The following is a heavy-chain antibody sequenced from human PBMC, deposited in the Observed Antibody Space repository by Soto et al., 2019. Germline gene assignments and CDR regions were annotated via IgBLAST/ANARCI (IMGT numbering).Heavy chain of an antibody. CDR1: GDSISSNGYH. CDR2: VSYRGTT. Sequence: QLQLQESGPGLVKPSETLSLTCTVSGDSISSNGYHWGWIRQPPGKGLEWIASVSYRGTTYYHPSHKSGGTISVDPSKNQFSLKLGSVTAADTAAYYCARHSSPYSYSDWFDPWGQGTLVTVSS. J-gene: IGHJ5*02. D-gene: IGHD1-26*01. CDR3: ARHSSPYSYSDWFDP. V-gene: IGHV4-39*01.